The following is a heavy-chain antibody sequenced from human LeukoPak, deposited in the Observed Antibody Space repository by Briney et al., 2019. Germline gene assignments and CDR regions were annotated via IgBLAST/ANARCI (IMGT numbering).Heavy chain of an antibody. CDR3: ARARRRFLEWLLSQYYFDY. D-gene: IGHD3-3*01. Sequence: ASVTVSCKASGYTFTSYDINWVRQATGQGLEWMGWMNPNSGNTGYAQKFQGRVTMTRNTSISTAYMELSSLRSEDTAVYYCARARRRFLEWLLSQYYFDYWGQGTLVTVSS. J-gene: IGHJ4*02. CDR1: GYTFTSYD. CDR2: MNPNSGNT. V-gene: IGHV1-8*01.